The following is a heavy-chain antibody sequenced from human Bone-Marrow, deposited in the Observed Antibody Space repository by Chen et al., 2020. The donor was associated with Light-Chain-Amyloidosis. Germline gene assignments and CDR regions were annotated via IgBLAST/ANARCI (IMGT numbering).Heavy chain of an antibody. V-gene: IGHV4-38-2*02. CDR3: ARESTRGQVLGESSGYAL. CDR2: INHSGNT. D-gene: IGHD3-22*01. CDR1: GSSISSGYS. Sequence: QVQLQESGPGLVKPSETLSLTCSVSGSSISSGYSWGWIRQPPGRGLEWIAMINHSGNTYQNPSLQSRVTISVDTSKNQVSLKLGSVIAADTAVYYCARESTRGQVLGESSGYALWGRGTLVTVSS. J-gene: IGHJ2*01.